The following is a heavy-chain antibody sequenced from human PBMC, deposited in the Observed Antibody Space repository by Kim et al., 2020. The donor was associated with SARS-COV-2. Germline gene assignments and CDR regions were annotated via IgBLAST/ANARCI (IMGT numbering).Heavy chain of an antibody. CDR1: GFAVSSSY. V-gene: IGHV3-53*05. D-gene: IGHD7-27*01. Sequence: GGSLRLSCAASGFAVSSSYMTWVRQAPGKGLEWVSAIYRADITDYAASVKGRFTISRDDSTNTLYLQMNSLKPEDAAVYYCAKDDELGFWHWGQGTLVTVSS. CDR3: AKDDELGFWH. J-gene: IGHJ4*02. CDR2: IYRADIT.